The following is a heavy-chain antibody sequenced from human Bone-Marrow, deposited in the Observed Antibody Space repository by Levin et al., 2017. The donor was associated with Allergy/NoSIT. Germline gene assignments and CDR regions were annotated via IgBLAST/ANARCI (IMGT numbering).Heavy chain of an antibody. CDR1: GFTFSSYG. CDR2: ISYDGSNK. J-gene: IGHJ4*02. D-gene: IGHD5-24*01. V-gene: IGHV3-30*18. CDR3: AKSFRRDGYNYGDFDY. Sequence: LGESLKISCAASGFTFSSYGMHWVRQAPGKGLEWVAVISYDGSNKYYADSVKGRFTISRDNSKNTLYLQMNSLRAEDTAVYYGAKSFRRDGYNYGDFDYWGQGTLVTVSS.